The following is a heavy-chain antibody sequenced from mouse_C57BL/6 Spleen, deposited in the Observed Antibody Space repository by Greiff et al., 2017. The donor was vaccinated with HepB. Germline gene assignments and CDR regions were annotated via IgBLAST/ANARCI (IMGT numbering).Heavy chain of an antibody. CDR2: ISYDGSD. J-gene: IGHJ2*01. V-gene: IGHV3-6*01. CDR3: ARGAAVVTLDY. Sequence: EVQLQQSGPGLVKPSQSLSLTCSVTGYSITSGYYWNWIRQFPGNKLEWMGYISYDGSDNYNPSLKNRITITRDTSNNQFFLKLNSVTTEDTATYYCARGAAVVTLDYWGQGTPLTVSS. CDR1: GYSITSGYY. D-gene: IGHD2-12*01.